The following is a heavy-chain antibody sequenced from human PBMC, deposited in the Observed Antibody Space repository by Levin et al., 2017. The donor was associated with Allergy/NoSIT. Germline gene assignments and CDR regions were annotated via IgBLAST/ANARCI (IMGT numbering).Heavy chain of an antibody. V-gene: IGHV4-30-4*01. D-gene: IGHD2-2*01. Sequence: SETLSLTCSVSGGSISSDSGDYSWSWIRQPPGQGLEWIGYIYYSGSTYSNPSLKSRVTISLDTSKNHFSLTLDSVTAADTAVYHCARLHCSTTSCYLDQWGQGALVTVSS. CDR3: ARLHCSTTSCYLDQ. CDR1: GGSISSDSGDYS. J-gene: IGHJ4*02. CDR2: IYYSGST.